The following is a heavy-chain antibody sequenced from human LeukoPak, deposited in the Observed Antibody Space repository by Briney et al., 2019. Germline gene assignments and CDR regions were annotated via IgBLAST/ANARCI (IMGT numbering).Heavy chain of an antibody. J-gene: IGHJ3*02. CDR2: VHQTGSP. CDR1: GSSVNSDQY. V-gene: IGHV4-38-2*01. D-gene: IGHD3-16*02. CDR3: AMLRLGELSLLANAYDI. Sequence: PSVTLSLTCDVSGSSVNSDQYWGWMRHSPGAGLEWIGSVHQTGSPYYNPSLGSRVSLSIDSTKNSFSLRLTSVTAADTAVYYCAMLRLGELSLLANAYDIWGQGTMVIVSS.